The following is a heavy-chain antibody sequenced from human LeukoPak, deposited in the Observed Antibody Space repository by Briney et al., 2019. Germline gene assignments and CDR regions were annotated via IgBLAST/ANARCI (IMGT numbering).Heavy chain of an antibody. CDR1: GFTFTIFG. V-gene: IGHV3-48*01. Sequence: GGSLRLSCAASGFTFTIFGLNWVRQAPGKGPEWVSYIDARSGITYYADSVQGRFTISRDDARESVFLQMDGLRVDDTAVYYCAKDFTMIVVVSLFDYWGQGTLVTVSS. CDR2: IDARSGIT. J-gene: IGHJ4*02. CDR3: AKDFTMIVVVSLFDY. D-gene: IGHD3-22*01.